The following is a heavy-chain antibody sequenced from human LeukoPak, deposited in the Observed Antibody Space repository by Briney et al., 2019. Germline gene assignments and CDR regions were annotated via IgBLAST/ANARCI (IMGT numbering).Heavy chain of an antibody. CDR2: ISDSGNT. J-gene: IGHJ6*02. D-gene: IGHD3-9*01. CDR1: GFRFGGST. V-gene: IGHV3-21*01. Sequence: GGSLRLSCAASGFRFGGSTISWVRQAPGKGPQWVSSISDSGNTYYAESLKGRITVSRDNAKNSLFLQMNSLRADDTAVYYCARDASIGLDVWGHGTTVTVSS. CDR3: ARDASIGLDV.